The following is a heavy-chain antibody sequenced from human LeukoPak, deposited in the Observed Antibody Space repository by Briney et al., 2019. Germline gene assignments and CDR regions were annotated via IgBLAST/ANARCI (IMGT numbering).Heavy chain of an antibody. CDR3: ARDSLVGATWDRRLVGLGAFDI. V-gene: IGHV3-7*04. Sequence: GGSLRLSCAASGFTFRTYEMNWVRQAPGKGLEWVANIKQDGSEKFYVDSVKGRFTISRDNAKNSLYLQMNSLRAEDTAVYYCARDSLVGATWDRRLVGLGAFDIWGQGTMVTVSS. CDR1: GFTFRTYE. CDR2: IKQDGSEK. J-gene: IGHJ3*02. D-gene: IGHD1-26*01.